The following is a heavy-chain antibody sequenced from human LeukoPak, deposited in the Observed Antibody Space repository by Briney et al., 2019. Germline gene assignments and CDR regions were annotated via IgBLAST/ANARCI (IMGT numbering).Heavy chain of an antibody. D-gene: IGHD2-15*01. CDR3: AREGDLGYCSGGSCLSDAFDI. CDR1: GYTFSNYG. V-gene: IGHV1-46*01. CDR2: INPSGGST. Sequence: GASVKVSCKASGYTFSNYGISWVRQAPGQGLEWMGIINPSGGSTSYAQKFQGRVTMTRDTSTSTVYMELSSLRSEDTAVYYCAREGDLGYCSGGSCLSDAFDIWGQGTMVTVSS. J-gene: IGHJ3*02.